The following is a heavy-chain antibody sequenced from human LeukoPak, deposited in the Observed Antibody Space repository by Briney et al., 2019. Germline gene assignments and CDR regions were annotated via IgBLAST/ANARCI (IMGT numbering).Heavy chain of an antibody. V-gene: IGHV3-21*01. CDR1: GFTFSSYS. CDR3: AKVLGEYSIRSKPLDT. D-gene: IGHD6-13*01. J-gene: IGHJ5*02. Sequence: GGSLRLSCAASGFTFSSYSMNWVRQAPGKGLEWVSSISSSSSYIYYADSVKGRFTISRDNSKNTLYLQMNSLRPEDTAVYYCAKVLGEYSIRSKPLDTWGQGTLVTVSS. CDR2: ISSSSSYI.